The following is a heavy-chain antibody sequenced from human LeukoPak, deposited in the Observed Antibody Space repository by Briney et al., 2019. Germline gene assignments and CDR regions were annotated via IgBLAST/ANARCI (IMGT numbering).Heavy chain of an antibody. J-gene: IGHJ4*02. D-gene: IGHD6-25*01. V-gene: IGHV4-39*02. CDR2: VYYGRSP. CDR1: GGSISSSSYY. Sequence: SETLSLTCTVSGGSISSSSYYWGWIRQPPGKGLEWIGSVYYGRSPYFNPSLESRATISVDTSKNHFSLKMSSVTAADTAVYYCARSSGTGTFSYWGQGTLVTVSS. CDR3: ARSSGTGTFSY.